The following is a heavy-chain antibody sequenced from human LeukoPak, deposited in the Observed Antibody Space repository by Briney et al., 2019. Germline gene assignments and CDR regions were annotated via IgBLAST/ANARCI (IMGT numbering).Heavy chain of an antibody. V-gene: IGHV1-69*01. J-gene: IGHJ4*02. Sequence: SVKVSCKASVGTFSSYAISWVRQAPGQGLEWMGGIIPIFGTANYAQKFQGRATITADESTSTAYMELSSLRSEDTAVYYCARDPIAAAGFSEDYWGQGTLVTVSS. CDR2: IIPIFGTA. CDR3: ARDPIAAAGFSEDY. CDR1: VGTFSSYA. D-gene: IGHD6-13*01.